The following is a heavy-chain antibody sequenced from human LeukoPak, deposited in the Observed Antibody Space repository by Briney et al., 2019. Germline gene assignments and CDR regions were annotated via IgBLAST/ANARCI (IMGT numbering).Heavy chain of an antibody. Sequence: PSETLSLTCTVSGGSISSYYWSWIRQPPGKGLEWIGYIYYTGSTNYNSSLKRRVTISVDTSKNQFSLNLSSVTAADTAMYYCARAVLATKSEHWFDSWGQGTLVTVSS. D-gene: IGHD2-8*01. CDR1: GGSISSYY. V-gene: IGHV4-59*01. J-gene: IGHJ5*01. CDR2: IYYTGST. CDR3: ARAVLATKSEHWFDS.